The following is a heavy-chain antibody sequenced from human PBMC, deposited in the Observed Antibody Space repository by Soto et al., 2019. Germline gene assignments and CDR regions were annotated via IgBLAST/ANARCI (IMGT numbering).Heavy chain of an antibody. CDR3: ARVVITGTTVYYYYMDV. D-gene: IGHD1-7*01. J-gene: IGHJ6*03. Sequence: GSLRLSCAASGFTFSSYWMSCVRQAPGKGLEWVANIKQDGSEKYYVDSVKGRFTISRDNAKNSLYLQMNSLRAEDTAVYYCARVVITGTTVYYYYMDVWGKGPRSPSP. V-gene: IGHV3-7*01. CDR2: IKQDGSEK. CDR1: GFTFSSYW.